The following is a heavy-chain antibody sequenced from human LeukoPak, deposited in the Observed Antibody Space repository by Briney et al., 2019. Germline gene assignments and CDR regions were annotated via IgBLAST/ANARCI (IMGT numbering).Heavy chain of an antibody. Sequence: GRSLRLSCVASGFTFSNFGMHWVRQAPGKGLEWVAVIWYDGSNKYYADSVKGRFTISRDNSKNTLYLQMNSLRAEDTAVYYCARDGVTMVRGVRWFDPWGQGTLVTVSS. J-gene: IGHJ5*02. V-gene: IGHV3-33*01. D-gene: IGHD3-10*01. CDR3: ARDGVTMVRGVRWFDP. CDR1: GFTFSNFG. CDR2: IWYDGSNK.